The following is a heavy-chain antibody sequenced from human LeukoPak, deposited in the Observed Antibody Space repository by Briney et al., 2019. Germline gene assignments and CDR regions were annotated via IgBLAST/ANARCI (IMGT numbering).Heavy chain of an antibody. CDR2: ISSSSSTM. V-gene: IGHV3-48*01. D-gene: IGHD5-12*01. CDR1: GLTFSSYN. Sequence: GGSLRLSCAASGLTFSSYNMNGVRQAPGKGLEWVSYISSSSSTMYYADSVKGRFTISRDNAKNSLYLQMNSLRAEDTAVYYCARGYSGYDSWGQGTLVTVSS. J-gene: IGHJ5*02. CDR3: ARGYSGYDS.